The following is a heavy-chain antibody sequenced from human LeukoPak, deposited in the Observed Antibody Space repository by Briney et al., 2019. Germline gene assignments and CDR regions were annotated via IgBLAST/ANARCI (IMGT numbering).Heavy chain of an antibody. J-gene: IGHJ4*02. CDR1: GGSISSYY. D-gene: IGHD3-10*01. CDR2: IYYSGST. CDR3: ARADYYGSGSYLQNFDY. V-gene: IGHV4-59*01. Sequence: PSETLSLTCTVSGGSISSYYWSWIRQPPGKGLEWIGYIYYSGSTNYNPSLKSQVTISVDTSKNQFSLKLSSVTAADTAVYYCARADYYGSGSYLQNFDYWGQGTLVTVSS.